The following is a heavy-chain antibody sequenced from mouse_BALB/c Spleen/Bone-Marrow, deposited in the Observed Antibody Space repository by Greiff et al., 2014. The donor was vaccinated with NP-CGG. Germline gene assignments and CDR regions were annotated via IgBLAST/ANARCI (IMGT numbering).Heavy chain of an antibody. D-gene: IGHD1-1*01. Sequence: ESGAELVKPGASVKLSCTASGFNIKDTYMHWVKQRPEQGLEWIGRIDPANGNTKYDPKFQGKATITADTSSNIAYLQLSSLTSEDTAVYYCATYYYGSSWGFAYWGQGTLVTVSA. V-gene: IGHV14-3*02. CDR2: IDPANGNT. CDR1: GFNIKDTY. CDR3: ATYYYGSSWGFAY. J-gene: IGHJ3*01.